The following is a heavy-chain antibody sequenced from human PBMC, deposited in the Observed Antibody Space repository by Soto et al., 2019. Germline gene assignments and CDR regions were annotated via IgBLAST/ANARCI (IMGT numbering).Heavy chain of an antibody. CDR3: ARRYYYDGDFHQ. CDR2: VNHTGSA. CDR1: GGSFSGFY. D-gene: IGHD3-22*01. J-gene: IGHJ1*01. Sequence: QVQLRQWGAGLLKPSESLSLTCGVYGGSFSGFYWNWIRQTPGKGLEWIGEVNHTGSANYNPSLKSRVTISADTPKNQISPNLTSVTAADTAVYYCARRYYYDGDFHQWGQGSLVTVSS. V-gene: IGHV4-34*02.